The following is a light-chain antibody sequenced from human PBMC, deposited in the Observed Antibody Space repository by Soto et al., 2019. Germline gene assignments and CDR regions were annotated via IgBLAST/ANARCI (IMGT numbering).Light chain of an antibody. V-gene: IGLV2-8*01. CDR3: SSYAGSNNFV. CDR2: EVS. J-gene: IGLJ1*01. CDR1: SSDVGGYNY. Sequence: QSVLTQPPSASGSPGQSVTIPCTGTSSDVGGYNYVSWYQQHPGKAPKLMIYEVSGRPSGVPDRFSGSKSSNTASLTVSGLQAEDEADYYCSSYAGSNNFVFGTGTKVTVL.